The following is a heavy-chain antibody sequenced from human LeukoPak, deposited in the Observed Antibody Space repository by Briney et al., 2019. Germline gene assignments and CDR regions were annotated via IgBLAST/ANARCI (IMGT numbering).Heavy chain of an antibody. CDR1: GFTFDDYT. CDR3: AKDAADIAAAGLFDY. Sequence: GGSLRLSCAASGFTFDDYTMHWVRQAPGEGLEWVSLISWDGGSTYYADSVKGRFTISRDNSKNSLYLQMNSLRTEDTALYYCAKDAADIAAAGLFDYWGQGTLVTVSS. V-gene: IGHV3-43*01. J-gene: IGHJ4*02. CDR2: ISWDGGST. D-gene: IGHD6-13*01.